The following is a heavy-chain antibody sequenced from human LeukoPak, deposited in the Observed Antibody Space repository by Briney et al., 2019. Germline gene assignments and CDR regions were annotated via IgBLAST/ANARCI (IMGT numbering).Heavy chain of an antibody. CDR2: IYYSGST. CDR1: GGSISSGGYS. CDR3: ARGSYGQARSPYYFDY. J-gene: IGHJ4*02. D-gene: IGHD5-18*01. V-gene: IGHV4-30-4*07. Sequence: TSETLSLTCAVSGGSISSGGYSWSWIRQPPGKGLEWIGYIYYSGSTHYNPSLKSRVTISVDTSKNQFSLKLSSVTAADTAVYYCARGSYGQARSPYYFDYWGQGTLVTVSS.